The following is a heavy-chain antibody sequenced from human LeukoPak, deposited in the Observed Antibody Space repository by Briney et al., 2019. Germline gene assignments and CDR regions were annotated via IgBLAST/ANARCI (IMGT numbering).Heavy chain of an antibody. J-gene: IGHJ4*02. V-gene: IGHV1-46*01. CDR3: ARAGGSGWPFDY. Sequence: ASVKVSCKASGYTFTSYGISWVRQAPGQGLEWMGWINPSGGSTSYAQKFQGRVTMTRDTSTSTVYMELSSLRSEDTAVYYCARAGGSGWPFDYWGQGTLVTVSS. D-gene: IGHD6-19*01. CDR1: GYTFTSYG. CDR2: INPSGGST.